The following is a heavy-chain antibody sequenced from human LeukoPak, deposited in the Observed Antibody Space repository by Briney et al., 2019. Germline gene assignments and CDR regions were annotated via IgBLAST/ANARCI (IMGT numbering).Heavy chain of an antibody. D-gene: IGHD3-22*01. CDR2: ISSSSSTI. V-gene: IGHV3-48*01. CDR3: ARGQHYYDSSGDI. J-gene: IGHJ4*02. CDR1: GFTFSSYS. Sequence: GGSLRLSCAASGFTFSSYSMNWVRQAPGKGLEWVSYISSSSSTIYYADSVKGRFTISRDNAKNSLYLQMNSLRAEDTAVYYCARGQHYYDSSGDIWGQGTLVTVSS.